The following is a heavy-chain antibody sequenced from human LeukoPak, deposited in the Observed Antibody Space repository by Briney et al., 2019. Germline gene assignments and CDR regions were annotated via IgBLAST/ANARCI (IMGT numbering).Heavy chain of an antibody. CDR1: GYTFTGYY. J-gene: IGHJ4*02. V-gene: IGHV1-2*02. CDR2: INPNSGGT. CDR3: ARIPYYDFWSGYPRYFDY. D-gene: IGHD3-3*01. Sequence: ASVKVSCKASGYTFTGYYMHWVRQAPGQGLEWMGWINPNSGGTNYAQKFQGRVTMTRDTSISTAYMGLSRLRSDDTAVYYCARIPYYDFWSGYPRYFDYWGQGTLVTVSS.